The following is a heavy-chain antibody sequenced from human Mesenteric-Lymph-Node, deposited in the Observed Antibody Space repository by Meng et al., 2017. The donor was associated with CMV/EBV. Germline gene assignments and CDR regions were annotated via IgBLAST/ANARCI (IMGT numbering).Heavy chain of an antibody. CDR2: IWYDGTNK. D-gene: IGHD5-18*01. CDR3: ATSGGRYSYGFGHLEY. J-gene: IGHJ4*02. V-gene: IGHV3-33*07. Sequence: GESLKISCGASGFTFSRNGMYWVRQAPGKGLEWVAVIWYDGTNKYYEDPVKGRFAISRDNSKNTLFLQMNSLRAEDTAVYYCATSGGRYSYGFGHLEYWGQGTLVTVSS. CDR1: GFTFSRNG.